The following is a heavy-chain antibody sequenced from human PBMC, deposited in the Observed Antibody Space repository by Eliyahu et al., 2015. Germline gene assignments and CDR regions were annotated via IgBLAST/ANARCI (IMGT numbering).Heavy chain of an antibody. CDR1: GGSISSYY. CDR2: IYYSGST. J-gene: IGHJ3*02. V-gene: IGHV4-59*01. D-gene: IGHD4-17*01. CDR3: ARGNYGDASDI. Sequence: QVQLQESGPGLVKPSETLSLTCTVSGGSISSYYWSWIRQPPGKGLEWIGYIYYSGSTKYNPPLKSRVTISVDTSKNQFSLKLSSVTAADTAVYYCARGNYGDASDIWGQGTMVTVSS.